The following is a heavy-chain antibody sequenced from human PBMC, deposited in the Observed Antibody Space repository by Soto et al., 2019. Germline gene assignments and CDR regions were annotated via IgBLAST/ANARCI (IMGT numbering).Heavy chain of an antibody. D-gene: IGHD5-12*01. CDR1: GLTFSTYA. CDR2: IGGSGTGGRT. J-gene: IGHJ6*02. Sequence: EVHLLESGGDLVQPGGSLRLSCTASGLTFSTYAMSWVRQAPGKGLEWVSAIGGSGTGGRTYYADSVKGRFTISRDNSTNTVYLKMNSLRADDTAVYYWAKSPGGLDGYNSDYYGMDVWGQGTTVTVSS. CDR3: AKSPGGLDGYNSDYYGMDV. V-gene: IGHV3-23*01.